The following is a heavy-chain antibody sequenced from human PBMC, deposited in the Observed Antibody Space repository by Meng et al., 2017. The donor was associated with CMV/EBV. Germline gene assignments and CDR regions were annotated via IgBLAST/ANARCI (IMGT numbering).Heavy chain of an antibody. CDR1: GGSFSSYS. D-gene: IGHD2-21*01. J-gene: IGHJ3*02. Sequence: ETLSLTCAVYGGSFSSYSMNWVRQAPGKGLEWVSYISSSSSTIYYADSVKGRFTISRDNAKNSLYLQMNSLRAEDTAVYYCASRAYCGGDCFDAFDIWGQGTMVTVSS. CDR3: ASRAYCGGDCFDAFDI. V-gene: IGHV3-48*04. CDR2: ISSSSSTI.